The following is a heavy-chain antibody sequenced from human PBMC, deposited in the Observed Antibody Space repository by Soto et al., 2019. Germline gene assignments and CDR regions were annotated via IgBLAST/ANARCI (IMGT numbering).Heavy chain of an antibody. CDR2: IYYSGGT. Sequence: SETLSLTCTVSGGSISSYYWSWIRQPPGKGLEWIGYIYYSGGTNYNPTLKSRVTISVATSKNQFSLKLSSVTAADTAVYYCARRYGDYFDFWGQGTLVTVSS. J-gene: IGHJ4*02. CDR3: ARRYGDYFDF. V-gene: IGHV4-59*08. CDR1: GGSISSYY. D-gene: IGHD4-17*01.